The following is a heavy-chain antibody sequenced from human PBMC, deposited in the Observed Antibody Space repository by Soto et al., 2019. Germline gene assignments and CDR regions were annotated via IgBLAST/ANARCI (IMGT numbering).Heavy chain of an antibody. V-gene: IGHV1-3*01. D-gene: IGHD6-13*01. J-gene: IGHJ4*02. CDR3: ARARIIATLDS. Sequence: QVQLVQSGAEVKKPGASVKVSCKASGYTFTSYAMHWVRQAPGQRLEWMGWINVGNGNTKYSQRFQGRVTITRDTSASTAYMELSSLRSEDTAVYYCARARIIATLDSWGQGTLVTVSS. CDR2: INVGNGNT. CDR1: GYTFTSYA.